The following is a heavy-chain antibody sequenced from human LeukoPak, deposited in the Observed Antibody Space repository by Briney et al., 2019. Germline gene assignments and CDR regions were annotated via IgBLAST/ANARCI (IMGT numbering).Heavy chain of an antibody. CDR1: GYTFTGYY. CDR2: INPNSGGT. V-gene: IGHV1-2*02. J-gene: IGHJ5*02. D-gene: IGHD1/OR15-1a*01. CDR3: ARGIRYNWNTGWFDP. Sequence: GASVKVSCKASGYTFTGYYMHWVRQAPGQGLEWMGWINPNSGGTNYAQKFQGRVTMTRDTSISTAYMELSRLRSDDTAVYYCARGIRYNWNTGWFDPWGQGTLVTVSS.